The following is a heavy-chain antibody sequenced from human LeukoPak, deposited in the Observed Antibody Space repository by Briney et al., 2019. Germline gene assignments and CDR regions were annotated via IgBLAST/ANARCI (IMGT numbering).Heavy chain of an antibody. V-gene: IGHV4-39*07. Sequence: SETLSLTCTVSGGSISSSSYYWGWIRQPPGKGLEWIGSIYYSGGTYYNPSLKSRVTISVDRSKNQFSLKLSSVTAADTAVYYCARVPMYYYDSSGYYWGYFDYWGQGTLVTVSS. CDR2: IYYSGGT. CDR1: GGSISSSSYY. J-gene: IGHJ4*02. CDR3: ARVPMYYYDSSGYYWGYFDY. D-gene: IGHD3-22*01.